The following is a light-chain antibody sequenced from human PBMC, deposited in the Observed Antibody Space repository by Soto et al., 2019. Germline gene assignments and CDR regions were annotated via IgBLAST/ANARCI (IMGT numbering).Light chain of an antibody. J-gene: IGLJ2*01. Sequence: QSVLTQPPSASGTPGQRGTLSCSGSSSNIGSNYVYWYQQLPGTAPKLLIYRNNQRPSGVPDRFSGSKSGTSASLAISGLRSEDEADYYCAAWDDSLSGVVFGGGTKLTV. CDR1: SSNIGSNY. CDR2: RNN. V-gene: IGLV1-47*01. CDR3: AAWDDSLSGVV.